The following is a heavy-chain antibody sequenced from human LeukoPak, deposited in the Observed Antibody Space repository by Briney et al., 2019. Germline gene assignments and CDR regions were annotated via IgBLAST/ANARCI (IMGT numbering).Heavy chain of an antibody. CDR1: GFTFTNYW. D-gene: IGHD6-13*01. CDR3: ASGRQLGY. Sequence: GGSLSLSCAASGFTFTNYWMSWVRQAPGKGLEWVANIKEDGSEKYYVDSVKGRFTISRDNARNSLYLQMNSLRAEDTAVYYCASGRQLGYWGQGALVTVSS. J-gene: IGHJ4*02. CDR2: IKEDGSEK. V-gene: IGHV3-7*01.